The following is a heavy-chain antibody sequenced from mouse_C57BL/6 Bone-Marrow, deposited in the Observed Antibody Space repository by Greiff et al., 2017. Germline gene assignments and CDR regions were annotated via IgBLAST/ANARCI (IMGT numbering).Heavy chain of an antibody. Sequence: QVQLQQSGAELARPGASVKLSCKASGYTFTSYGISWVKQRPGQGLEWIGEIYPRSGNTYYNEKFKGKATLTADKSSSTAYMELSSLTSADSAVYSCARCELDDGSSYWYFDVWGTGTAVTVSS. V-gene: IGHV1-81*01. CDR1: GYTFTSYG. D-gene: IGHD1-1*01. CDR2: IYPRSGNT. CDR3: ARCELDDGSSYWYFDV. J-gene: IGHJ1*03.